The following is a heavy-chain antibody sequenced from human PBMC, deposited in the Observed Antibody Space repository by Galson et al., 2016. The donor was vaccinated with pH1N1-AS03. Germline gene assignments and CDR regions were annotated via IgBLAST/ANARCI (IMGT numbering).Heavy chain of an antibody. Sequence: SLRLSCAASGFTFSRNAMYWVRQAPGKGLELVSAISSSGGSTYYANSVKDRFIISRDNSKNMLYLQMGTLRAEDKAVYYCVRGDPVTAGGTGCDYWGQGTLVTVSS. D-gene: IGHD6-13*01. V-gene: IGHV3-64*01. CDR3: VRGDPVTAGGTGCDY. J-gene: IGHJ4*02. CDR1: GFTFSRNA. CDR2: ISSSGGST.